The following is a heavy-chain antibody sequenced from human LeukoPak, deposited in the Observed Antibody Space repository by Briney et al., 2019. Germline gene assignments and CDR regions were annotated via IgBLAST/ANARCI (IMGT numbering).Heavy chain of an antibody. Sequence: ASVKVSCKASGYSITSYGISWVRQAPGQGLEWMGWISAYNGNTNYAQKLQGRVTMTTDTSTSTAYMELRSLRSDDTAVYYCARLPDFWSGYYTEPFDYWGQGTLVTVSS. CDR3: ARLPDFWSGYYTEPFDY. D-gene: IGHD3-3*01. J-gene: IGHJ4*02. CDR1: GYSITSYG. CDR2: ISAYNGNT. V-gene: IGHV1-18*01.